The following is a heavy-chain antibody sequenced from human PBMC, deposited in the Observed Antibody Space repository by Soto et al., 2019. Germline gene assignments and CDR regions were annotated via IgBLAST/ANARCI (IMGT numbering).Heavy chain of an antibody. V-gene: IGHV1-69*13. CDR1: RGTIYNYA. CDR3: ATDSNYDVSNSF. D-gene: IGHD3-3*01. CDR2: ILPVSAPP. Sequence: GXSVQVSLSASRGTIYNYASNWVRQAPGQGLEWMGAILPVSAPPDYAQKFQGRVSITAHHSTSTVYMELSRPKSDDTAVYFCATDSNYDVSNSFWGQGTLVTGSS. J-gene: IGHJ4*02.